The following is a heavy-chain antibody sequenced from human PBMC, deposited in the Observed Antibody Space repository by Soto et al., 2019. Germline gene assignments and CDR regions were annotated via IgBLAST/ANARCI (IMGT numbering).Heavy chain of an antibody. CDR2: ISGSGGST. V-gene: IGHV3-23*01. J-gene: IGHJ4*02. D-gene: IGHD5-18*01. CDR3: AKADKIQLWLVGDLVGLDY. Sequence: GGSLRLSCAASGFTFSSYAMSWVRQAPGKGLEWVSAISGSGGSTYYADSVKGRFTISRDNSKNRLYLQMNSLKAEDKAVYYCAKADKIQLWLVGDLVGLDYWGQGTLVTVSS. CDR1: GFTFSSYA.